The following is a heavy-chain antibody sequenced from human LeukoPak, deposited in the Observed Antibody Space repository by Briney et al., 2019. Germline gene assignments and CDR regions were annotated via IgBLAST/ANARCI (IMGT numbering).Heavy chain of an antibody. CDR3: AKSSYYDSSGYYREYYFDF. D-gene: IGHD3-22*01. V-gene: IGHV3-23*01. Sequence: GGSLRLSCAASRFTFSTYGISWVRQAPGKGLEWVSSISGSGGSTNYADSVKGRFTISRDNSKNTLYLQMNSLRDEDTAVYYCAKSSYYDSSGYYREYYFDFRGQGTLVTVSS. J-gene: IGHJ4*02. CDR1: RFTFSTYG. CDR2: ISGSGGST.